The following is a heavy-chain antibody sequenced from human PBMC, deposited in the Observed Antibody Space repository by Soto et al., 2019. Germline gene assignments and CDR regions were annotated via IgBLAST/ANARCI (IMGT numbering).Heavy chain of an antibody. CDR3: ARMEVYCSGGSCPFAY. V-gene: IGHV3-30-3*01. Sequence: QVQLVESGGGVVQPGRSLRLSCAASGFTFSSYAMHWVRQAPGKGLEWVAVISYDGSNKYYADSVKGRFTISRDNSKKSLYLQMNSLRAEDTGVYYCARMEVYCSGGSCPFAYWGQGTLVTVSS. J-gene: IGHJ4*02. CDR1: GFTFSSYA. CDR2: ISYDGSNK. D-gene: IGHD2-15*01.